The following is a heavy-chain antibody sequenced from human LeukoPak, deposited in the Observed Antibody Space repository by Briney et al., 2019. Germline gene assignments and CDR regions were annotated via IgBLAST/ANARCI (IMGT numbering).Heavy chain of an antibody. J-gene: IGHJ4*02. V-gene: IGHV1-2*02. D-gene: IGHD6-13*01. CDR1: VYTFTSYY. CDR3: ASKTAAAGFY. CDR2: INPNSAGK. Sequence: ASLKVSCKPSVYTFTSYYTHWVRQAPGQGREWMGWINPNSAGKYYAQKFQGRVTITRHTSISTAYMEMSRLRSDDTAVYYCASKTAAAGFYWGQGTLVTASS.